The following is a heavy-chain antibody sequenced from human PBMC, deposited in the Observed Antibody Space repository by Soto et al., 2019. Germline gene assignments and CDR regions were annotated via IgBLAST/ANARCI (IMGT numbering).Heavy chain of an antibody. Sequence: PGGSLRFAWAASGFTFSSNGIPWVRQAPGKGLEWVALISYDGGNEKYTESVKDRFTISRDDSHNVAYLQMSSLRTDDTATYYCAKDRYTGNYPTEFDHWGQGSLVTVSS. J-gene: IGHJ4*02. D-gene: IGHD1-7*01. CDR1: GFTFSSNG. CDR3: AKDRYTGNYPTEFDH. CDR2: ISYDGGNE. V-gene: IGHV3-30*18.